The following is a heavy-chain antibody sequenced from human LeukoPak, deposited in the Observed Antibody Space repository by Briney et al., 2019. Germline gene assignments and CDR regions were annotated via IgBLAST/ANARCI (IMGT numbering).Heavy chain of an antibody. Sequence: GRSLRLSCAASGFTFSSYAMHWVRQAPGKGLEWVAVISYDGSNKYYADSVKGRFTISRDNSKNTLYLQMNSLRAEDTAVYYCAKRITIFGVVIGGDWFDPWGQGTLVTVSS. D-gene: IGHD3-3*01. J-gene: IGHJ5*02. V-gene: IGHV3-30-3*02. CDR2: ISYDGSNK. CDR1: GFTFSSYA. CDR3: AKRITIFGVVIGGDWFDP.